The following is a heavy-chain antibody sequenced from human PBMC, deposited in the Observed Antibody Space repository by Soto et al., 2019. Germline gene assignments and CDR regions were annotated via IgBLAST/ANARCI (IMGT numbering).Heavy chain of an antibody. V-gene: IGHV1-46*03. CDR2: INPSGGST. CDR3: ASTPGRYCSSASCPPYYYYYMDV. D-gene: IGHD2-2*01. J-gene: IGHJ6*03. Sequence: EASVKVSCKASGYTFTSYYMHWVRQAPGQGLEWMGIINPSGGSTSYAQKFQGRVTMTRDTSTSTVYMELSSLRSEDTAVYYCASTPGRYCSSASCPPYYYYYMDVWGKGTTVTVSS. CDR1: GYTFTSYY.